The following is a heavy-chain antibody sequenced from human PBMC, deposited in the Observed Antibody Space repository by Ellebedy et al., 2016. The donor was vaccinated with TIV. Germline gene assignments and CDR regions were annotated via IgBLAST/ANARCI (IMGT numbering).Heavy chain of an antibody. J-gene: IGHJ4*02. Sequence: MPSETLSLTCTVSGGSISGYFWSWSRQPQGTGLEWIGYVSYSGSTNYHPSLTSRVTISVDPSKNQFSLNLRSVTAADTAIYYCARESRNTGAYTDDYWGQGSLVTVSS. CDR2: VSYSGST. V-gene: IGHV4-59*01. D-gene: IGHD1-1*01. CDR3: ARESRNTGAYTDDY. CDR1: GGSISGYF.